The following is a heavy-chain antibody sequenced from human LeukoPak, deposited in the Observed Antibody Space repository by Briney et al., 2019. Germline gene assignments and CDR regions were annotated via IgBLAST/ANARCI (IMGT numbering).Heavy chain of an antibody. CDR3: ARGEYYYDGGY. D-gene: IGHD3-22*01. CDR1: GFTFSSYW. J-gene: IGHJ4*02. CDR2: IKQDGSDK. V-gene: IGHV3-7*04. Sequence: GGSLRLSCAASGFTFSSYWMSWVRQAPGKGLEWVANIKQDGSDKYYVDSVKGRFTISRDNAKNSLFLQMNSLRAEETAVYYCARGEYYYDGGYWGQGTLVTVSS.